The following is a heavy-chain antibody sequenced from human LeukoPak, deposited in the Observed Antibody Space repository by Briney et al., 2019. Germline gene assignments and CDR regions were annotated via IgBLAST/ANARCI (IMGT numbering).Heavy chain of an antibody. V-gene: IGHV4-39*01. Sequence: SETLSPTCTVSGGSISSSSYYWGWIRQPPGKGLEWIGSIYYSGSTYYNPSLKSRVTISVDTSKNQFSLKLSSVTAADTAVYYCARHVSSSSWGADYYYGMDVWGQGTTVTVSS. CDR1: GGSISSSSYY. D-gene: IGHD6-13*01. J-gene: IGHJ6*02. CDR2: IYYSGST. CDR3: ARHVSSSSWGADYYYGMDV.